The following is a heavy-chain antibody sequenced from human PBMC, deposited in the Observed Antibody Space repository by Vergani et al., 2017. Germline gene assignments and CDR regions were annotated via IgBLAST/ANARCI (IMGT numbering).Heavy chain of an antibody. V-gene: IGHV6-1*01. Sequence: QVQLQQSGPGLVKPSQTLSLTCAISGDSVSSNSAAWNWIRQSPSRGLEWLGRTYYRSKWYNDYAVSVKSRITINPDTSKNQFSLQLNSVTPEDTAVYYFARGITGYSSSLPKFHYYGMDVWGQGTTVTVSS. CDR3: ARGITGYSSSLPKFHYYGMDV. D-gene: IGHD6-13*01. CDR2: TYYRSKWYN. CDR1: GDSVSSNSAA. J-gene: IGHJ6*02.